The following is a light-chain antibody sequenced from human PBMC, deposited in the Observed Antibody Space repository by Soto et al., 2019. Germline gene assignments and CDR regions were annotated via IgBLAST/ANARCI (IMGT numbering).Light chain of an antibody. J-gene: IGKJ5*01. CDR2: DAS. V-gene: IGKV3-11*01. CDR3: QQHSNLIT. Sequence: EIVLTQSPATLSLSLGERATFSCRASQSVSSYLAWYQQKPGQAPRLLLYDASNRATGIPARFSGSGSGTDFTLTISSLEPEDFAVYYCQQHSNLITFGQGTRLEIK. CDR1: QSVSSY.